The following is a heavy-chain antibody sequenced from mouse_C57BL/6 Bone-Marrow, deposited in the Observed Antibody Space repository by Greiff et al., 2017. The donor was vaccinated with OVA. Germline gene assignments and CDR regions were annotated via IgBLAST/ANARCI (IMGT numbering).Heavy chain of an antibody. Sequence: VQLQQPGAELVKPGASVKVSCKASGFTFTSYWMHWVQQTPGQGLEWIGRIRHSDSDTNYTQKFKGQVTLTVDKSSSTAYMQLSSLTSEDAAVYYCAILPSDYWGQGTTLTVSS. CDR3: AILPSDY. CDR2: IRHSDSDT. CDR1: GFTFTSYW. J-gene: IGHJ2*01. V-gene: IGHV1-74*01. D-gene: IGHD2-1*01.